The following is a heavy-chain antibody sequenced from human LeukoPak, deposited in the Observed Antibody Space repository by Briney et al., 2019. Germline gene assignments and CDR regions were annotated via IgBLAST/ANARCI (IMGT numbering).Heavy chain of an antibody. CDR1: GFTFSSYA. Sequence: GGSLRLSCAASGFTFSSYAMSWVRQAPGKGLEWVSAISGSGGSTYYADSVKGRFTISRDNSKNTPYLHMNSLRAEDTAVYYCAKVDAGLPFDYWGQGTLVTVST. J-gene: IGHJ4*02. CDR3: AKVDAGLPFDY. V-gene: IGHV3-23*01. CDR2: ISGSGGST. D-gene: IGHD3/OR15-3a*01.